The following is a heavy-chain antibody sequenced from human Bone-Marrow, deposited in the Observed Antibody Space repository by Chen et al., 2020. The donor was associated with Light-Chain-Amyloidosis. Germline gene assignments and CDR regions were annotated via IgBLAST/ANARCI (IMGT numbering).Heavy chain of an antibody. D-gene: IGHD3-3*01. J-gene: IGHJ5*02. CDR2: INHSGRT. Sequence: QVQLQQWGAGLLKPSETLSLTCAVYGGSLSGYYWSWIRQPPGKGLEWIGEINHSGRTNYNPSLKSRVTISVDTSKNQFSLKLSSVTAADTAVYYCARGRLRFLEWLSPKGFDPWGQGTLVTVSS. CDR3: ARGRLRFLEWLSPKGFDP. CDR1: GGSLSGYY. V-gene: IGHV4-34*01.